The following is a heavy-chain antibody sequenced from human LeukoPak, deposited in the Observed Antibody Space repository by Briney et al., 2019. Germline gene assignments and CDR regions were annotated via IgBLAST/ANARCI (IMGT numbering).Heavy chain of an antibody. CDR1: VYTFTGYY. J-gene: IGHJ4*02. CDR2: INPNSGGT. Sequence: GASVKVSCKASVYTFTGYYMHWVRQAPGQGLEWMGWINPNSGGTNYAQKFQGRVTMTRDTSISTAYMELSRLRSDDTAVYYCARASYYYDSSGYPGYYFDYWGQGTLVTVSS. CDR3: ARASYYYDSSGYPGYYFDY. V-gene: IGHV1-2*02. D-gene: IGHD3-22*01.